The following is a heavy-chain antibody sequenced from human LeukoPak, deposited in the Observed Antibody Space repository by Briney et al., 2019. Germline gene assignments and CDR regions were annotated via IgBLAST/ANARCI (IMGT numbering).Heavy chain of an antibody. CDR2: YDGNGPNT. CDR1: GFTFSGYA. CDR3: AKPRTTGLGWAQFDY. V-gene: IGHV3-23*01. D-gene: IGHD2-8*02. J-gene: IGHJ4*02. Sequence: GGSLRLSCAASGFTFSGYAMTWVRQAPGKGLEWVSGYDGNGPNTYYADSVKGRWTISRDNSRNTLYLEMNSLRPEDTAIYYCAKPRTTGLGWAQFDYWGQGSLVTVSS.